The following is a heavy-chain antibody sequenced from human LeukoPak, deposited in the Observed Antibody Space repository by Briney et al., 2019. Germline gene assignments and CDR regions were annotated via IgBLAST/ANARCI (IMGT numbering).Heavy chain of an antibody. J-gene: IGHJ5*02. V-gene: IGHV3-23*01. CDR1: GFTFSSYS. Sequence: GGSLRLSCAASGFTFSSYSMNWVRQAPGKGLEWVSAISGSGGSTYYADSVKGRFTISRDNSKNTLYLQMNSLRAEDTAVYYCAKRYCSSTSCYTFGFGSNNWFDPWGQGTLVTVSS. CDR3: AKRYCSSTSCYTFGFGSNNWFDP. CDR2: ISGSGGST. D-gene: IGHD2-2*02.